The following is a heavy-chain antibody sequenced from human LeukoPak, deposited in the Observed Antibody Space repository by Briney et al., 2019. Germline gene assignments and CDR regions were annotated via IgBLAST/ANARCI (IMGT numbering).Heavy chain of an antibody. CDR1: GFPFSSYW. J-gene: IGHJ4*02. CDR3: AKTTVTYGNYFDY. CDR2: ISGSGGST. V-gene: IGHV3-23*01. D-gene: IGHD4-17*01. Sequence: GGSLRLSCVASGFPFSSYWMTWVRQAPGKGLEWVSAISGSGGSTYYADSVKGRFTISRDNSKNTLYLQMNSLRAEDTAVYYCAKTTVTYGNYFDYWGQGTLVTVSS.